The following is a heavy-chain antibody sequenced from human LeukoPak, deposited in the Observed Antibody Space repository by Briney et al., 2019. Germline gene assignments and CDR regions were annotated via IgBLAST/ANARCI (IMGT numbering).Heavy chain of an antibody. Sequence: PGGSLRLSCAASGFTVSSNYMSWVSQAPGKGLEWVSVIHSDGSTYYADSVKGRFTISRDNSKNTLYLQMNSLRAEDTAVYYCPRDQVTMVRGVIYYYGMDVWGQGTTVTVSS. D-gene: IGHD3-10*01. V-gene: IGHV3-66*01. CDR3: PRDQVTMVRGVIYYYGMDV. J-gene: IGHJ6*02. CDR2: IHSDGST. CDR1: GFTVSSNY.